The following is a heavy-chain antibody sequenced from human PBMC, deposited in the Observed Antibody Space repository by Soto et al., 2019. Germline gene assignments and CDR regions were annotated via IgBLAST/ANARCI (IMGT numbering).Heavy chain of an antibody. D-gene: IGHD6-6*01. V-gene: IGHV6-1*01. Sequence: SQTLSLTCAISGDSVSSNSAAWNWIRQSPLRGLEWLGRTYYRSKWYNDYAVSVKSRITINPDTSKNQFSLQLNSVTPEDTAVYYCARSIAARRPWYFDYWGQGTLVTVSS. J-gene: IGHJ4*02. CDR2: TYYRSKWYN. CDR3: ARSIAARRPWYFDY. CDR1: GDSVSSNSAA.